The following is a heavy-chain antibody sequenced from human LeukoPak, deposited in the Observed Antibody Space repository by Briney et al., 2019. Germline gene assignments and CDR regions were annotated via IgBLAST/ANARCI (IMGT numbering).Heavy chain of an antibody. Sequence: PSGTLSLTCAVSGGSISSSNWWSWVRQPPGKGLEWIGEIYRSGSTNYNPSLKSRVTISLDKSKNQFSLKLSSVTAADTAVYYCARGPGSHFDYWGQGTLVTVSS. CDR1: GGSISSSNW. D-gene: IGHD1-26*01. CDR3: ARGPGSHFDY. J-gene: IGHJ4*02. CDR2: IYRSGST. V-gene: IGHV4-4*02.